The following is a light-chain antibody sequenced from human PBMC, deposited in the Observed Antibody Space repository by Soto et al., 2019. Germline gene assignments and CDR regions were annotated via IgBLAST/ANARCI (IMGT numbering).Light chain of an antibody. CDR1: QSLLHSDGYIY. Sequence: DIVMTQSPLSLPVTPGEPASISCRSSQSLLHSDGYIYLDWYLQKPGQSPQLLIYLGSNRASGVPDRFSCSGSGTDFTLKISRVEAEDVGVYYCMQALQTPTFGGGTKVEIK. J-gene: IGKJ4*01. V-gene: IGKV2-28*01. CDR3: MQALQTPT. CDR2: LGS.